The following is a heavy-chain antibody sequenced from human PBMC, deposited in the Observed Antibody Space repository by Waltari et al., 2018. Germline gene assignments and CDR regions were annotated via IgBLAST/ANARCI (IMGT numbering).Heavy chain of an antibody. CDR2: SGANGDYI. J-gene: IGHJ6*03. CDR1: GFNFNSYT. Sequence: EVQLVESGGGLVTPGGSLRLSCVASGFNFNSYTMNWVRQAPGKGLEWVSSSGANGDYIYYADSVRGRFTTSRDNARNSLYLQMISLRAEDTAVYFCASHFEDYYYYMDVWGKGTTVTVSS. CDR3: ASHFEDYYYYMDV. V-gene: IGHV3-21*01.